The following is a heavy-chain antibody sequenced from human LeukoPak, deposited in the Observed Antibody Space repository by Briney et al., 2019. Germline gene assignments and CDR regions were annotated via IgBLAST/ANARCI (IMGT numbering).Heavy chain of an antibody. CDR2: IYYSGST. Sequence: PSETLSLTCTVSGYSISSGGYSWSWIRQPPGKGLEWIGYIYYSGSTYYNPSLKSRVTISVDTSKNQFSLKLSSVTAADTAVYYCARGEYHHLQFDPWGQGTLVTVSS. CDR1: GYSISSGGYS. D-gene: IGHD2-2*01. CDR3: ARGEYHHLQFDP. J-gene: IGHJ5*02. V-gene: IGHV4-30-4*07.